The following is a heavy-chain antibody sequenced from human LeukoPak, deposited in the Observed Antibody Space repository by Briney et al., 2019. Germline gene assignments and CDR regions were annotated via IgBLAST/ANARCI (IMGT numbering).Heavy chain of an antibody. J-gene: IGHJ4*02. D-gene: IGHD2-15*01. CDR1: GGSFSGYY. V-gene: IGHV4-34*01. CDR2: INHSEST. Sequence: SVTLSLTCAVYGGSFSGYYWSWIRQPPGKGLEWIGEINHSESTNYNPSHKSRVNISVDTSKNQFSLKMSSVTAADTAVYYCARGSRRDIVVVVAATTGSYSFDYWGQGTLVTVSS. CDR3: ARGSRRDIVVVVAATTGSYSFDY.